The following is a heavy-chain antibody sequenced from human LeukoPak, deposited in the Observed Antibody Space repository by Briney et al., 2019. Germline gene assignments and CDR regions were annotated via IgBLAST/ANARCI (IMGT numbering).Heavy chain of an antibody. CDR3: ALRMGGV. V-gene: IGHV3-15*01. D-gene: IGHD3-16*01. Sequence: GGSLRLSCVASGLTFRYAWMNWVRQGPGKGLEWVGRIKSKTDGETADYGAPVKGRFTISRDDSKNTLYLQMNSLRAEDTAVYYCALRMGGVWGQGTTVTVSS. CDR1: GLTFRYAW. CDR2: IKSKTDGETA. J-gene: IGHJ6*02.